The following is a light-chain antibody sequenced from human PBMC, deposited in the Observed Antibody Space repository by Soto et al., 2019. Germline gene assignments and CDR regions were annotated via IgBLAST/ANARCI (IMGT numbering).Light chain of an antibody. Sequence: QSALTQPASVSGSPGQSITISCTGTSSDVGGYNYVSWYQQHPGKAPKLMIYDVSNRPSGVSNRFSGSKSGNTASLTISGLQAEDEADHYCSSYTSSRLVFGGGTKLTVL. CDR1: SSDVGGYNY. J-gene: IGLJ2*01. CDR3: SSYTSSRLV. V-gene: IGLV2-14*01. CDR2: DVS.